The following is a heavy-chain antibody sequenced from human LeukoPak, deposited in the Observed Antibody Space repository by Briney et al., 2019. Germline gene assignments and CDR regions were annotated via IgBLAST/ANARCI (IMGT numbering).Heavy chain of an antibody. CDR3: AKDPYSYGSYFDY. CDR2: IWYDGRDK. Sequence: AGGSLRLSCAATGFTFSGSGMHWVRQAPGKGLEWVASIWYDGRDKYYVDSVKGRFTISRDNSKNTLYLQMNSLRAEDTAMYYCAKDPYSYGSYFDYWGQGTLVTVSS. V-gene: IGHV3-30*02. J-gene: IGHJ4*02. D-gene: IGHD5-18*01. CDR1: GFTFSGSG.